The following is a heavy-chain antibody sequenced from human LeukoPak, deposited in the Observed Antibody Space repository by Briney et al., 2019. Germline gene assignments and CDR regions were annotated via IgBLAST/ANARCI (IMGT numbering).Heavy chain of an antibody. Sequence: SETLSLTCAVSGASISSYYWNWLRQPPGKGLEWIGYIHHSGSTNSNPSLKSRVTMSVDTSKRQFSLRLSSVTAADTAVYYCARDGRMYDKSGFYYFDYWGQGTLATVSS. CDR3: ARDGRMYDKSGFYYFDY. V-gene: IGHV4-59*01. D-gene: IGHD3-22*01. CDR2: IHHSGST. J-gene: IGHJ4*02. CDR1: GASISSYY.